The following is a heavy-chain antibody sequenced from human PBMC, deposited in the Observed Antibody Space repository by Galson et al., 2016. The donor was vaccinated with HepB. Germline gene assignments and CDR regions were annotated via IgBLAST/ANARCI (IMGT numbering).Heavy chain of an antibody. CDR3: TRKSDTYRYDGDF. Sequence: SLRLSCAVSGFTVSNNYMTWVRQAPGKGPEWVALIYSIGTTAYADSVKGRLTISRDNSRSTLNIEMKSLRADDTAVYYCTRKSDTYRYDGDFWGQGTLVTVSS. D-gene: IGHD3-16*02. J-gene: IGHJ4*02. V-gene: IGHV3-53*01. CDR1: GFTVSNNY. CDR2: IYSIGTT.